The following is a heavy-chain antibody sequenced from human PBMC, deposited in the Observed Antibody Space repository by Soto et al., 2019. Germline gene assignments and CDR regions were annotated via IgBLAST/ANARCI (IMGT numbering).Heavy chain of an antibody. D-gene: IGHD1-1*01. Sequence: SETLSLTCAVYGGFLSESYWTWIRQPPGKGLEWIGEINHVGGTNYNPSLKSRVTMSVDTSQNQFSLRLISVTAADTAMYFCVRIHYQLPSSVLWLDPWGQGTPVTVSS. V-gene: IGHV4-34*01. CDR3: VRIHYQLPSSVLWLDP. J-gene: IGHJ5*02. CDR1: GGFLSESY. CDR2: INHVGGT.